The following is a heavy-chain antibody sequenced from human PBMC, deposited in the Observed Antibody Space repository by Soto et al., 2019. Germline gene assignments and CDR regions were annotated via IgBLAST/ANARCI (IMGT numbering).Heavy chain of an antibody. V-gene: IGHV1-46*01. CDR1: GDSLTSYN. CDR3: ARDNNVERGYGCFDT. Sequence: GASVKVSSEASGDSLTSYNIQSVRQSPGQGLEWMGRINPVGGTTTYAQRFQGRFTLTRDTSTNTFYMELSSLRSEDTAFYYCARDNNVERGYGCFDTWRHGTPVTVSS. CDR2: INPVGGTT. J-gene: IGHJ5*01. D-gene: IGHD1-1*01.